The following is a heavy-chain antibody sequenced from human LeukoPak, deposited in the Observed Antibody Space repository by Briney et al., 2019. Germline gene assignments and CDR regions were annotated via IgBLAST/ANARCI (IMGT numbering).Heavy chain of an antibody. CDR1: DYSISSGFY. J-gene: IGHJ6*03. CDR2: IHHSGTT. Sequence: SETLSLTCTVSDYSISSGFYWGWIRQPPGKGLEWLGSIHHSGTTHYNPSLMSRVTISVDTSKNHISLKVTSVTASDTAVYYCARVGRGGYYYYYYMDVWGKGTTVTVSS. CDR3: ARVGRGGYYYYYYMDV. V-gene: IGHV4-38-2*02. D-gene: IGHD2-15*01.